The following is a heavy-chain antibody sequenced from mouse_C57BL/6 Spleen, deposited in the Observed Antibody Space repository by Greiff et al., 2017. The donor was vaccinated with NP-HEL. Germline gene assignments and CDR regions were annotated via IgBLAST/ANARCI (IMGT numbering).Heavy chain of an antibody. J-gene: IGHJ2*01. CDR3: TTGYGSPLDY. D-gene: IGHD1-1*01. CDR2: IDPENGDT. Sequence: VQLQQSGAELVRPGASVKLSCTASGFNIKDDYMHWVKQRPEQGLEWIGWIDPENGDTEYASKFQGKATITADTSSNTAYLQLSSLTFEDTAVYYCTTGYGSPLDYWGQGTTLTVSS. CDR1: GFNIKDDY. V-gene: IGHV14-4*01.